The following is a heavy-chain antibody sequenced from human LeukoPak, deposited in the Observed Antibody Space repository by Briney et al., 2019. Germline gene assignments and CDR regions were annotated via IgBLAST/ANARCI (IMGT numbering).Heavy chain of an antibody. Sequence: PGGSLRLSCAVSGFTLSSYAMRWVRQAPGKGLEWVSAISGSGGSTYYADSVKGRFTISRDNSKNTLYLQMNSLRAEDTAVYYCVKARGVTMVRGGLFFDYWGQGTLVTVSS. V-gene: IGHV3-23*01. J-gene: IGHJ4*02. CDR2: ISGSGGST. CDR1: GFTLSSYA. CDR3: VKARGVTMVRGGLFFDY. D-gene: IGHD3-10*01.